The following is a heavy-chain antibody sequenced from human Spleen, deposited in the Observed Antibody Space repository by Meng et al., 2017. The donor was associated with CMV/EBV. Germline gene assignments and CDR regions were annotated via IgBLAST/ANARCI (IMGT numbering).Heavy chain of an antibody. CDR2: INHSGST. V-gene: IGHV4-34*01. J-gene: IGHJ4*02. CDR1: GGSFSGYY. D-gene: IGHD3-16*01. CDR3: ARERSGDFDY. Sequence: QGPLQQWGAGLLKPSETLALTCAVYGGSFSGYYWSWIRQPPGKGLEWIGEINHSGSTNYNPSLKSRVTISVDTSKNQFSLKLSSVTAADTAVYYCARERSGDFDYWGQGTLVTVSS.